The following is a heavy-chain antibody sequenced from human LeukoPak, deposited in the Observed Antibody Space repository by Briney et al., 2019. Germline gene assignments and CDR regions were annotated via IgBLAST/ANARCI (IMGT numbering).Heavy chain of an antibody. CDR1: GYTFTSYG. J-gene: IGHJ1*01. V-gene: IGHV1-2*02. D-gene: IGHD3/OR15-3a*01. CDR3: ARSAAALDS. CDR2: MNLNSGGT. Sequence: ASVKVSCKASGYTFTSYGISWVRQAPGQGLEWMGWMNLNSGGTNYAQKFQGRVTMTGDTSISTAYMELTRVTSDDTAVYYCARSAAALDSWGQGTLVTVSS.